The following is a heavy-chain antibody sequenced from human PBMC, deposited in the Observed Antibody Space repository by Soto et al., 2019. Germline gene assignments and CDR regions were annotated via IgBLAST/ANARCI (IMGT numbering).Heavy chain of an antibody. J-gene: IGHJ4*02. CDR1: GFTSTNYP. V-gene: IGHV3-30-3*01. CDR3: AREKAVGGIRLDN. D-gene: IGHD1-26*01. CDR2: VSHDGINT. Sequence: QVQLVESGGGVVQPGRSLRLSCAASGFTSTNYPMHWVRQAPGKGLEWVAVVSHDGINTYYADSVKGRFTISRDNSKNTPYLQINSLRTEDTAVFYCAREKAVGGIRLDNWGQGTLVTVSS.